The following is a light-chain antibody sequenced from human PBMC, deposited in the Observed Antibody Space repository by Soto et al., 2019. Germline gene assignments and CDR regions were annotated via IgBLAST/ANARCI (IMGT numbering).Light chain of an antibody. V-gene: IGLV2-11*01. CDR1: SSDVGTYTY. CDR3: CSYAGSYTHV. CDR2: DVI. Sequence: LTQPRSVSGSPGQSVTISCTGTSSDVGTYTYVSWYQQHPGKAPKLIIYDVIKRPSGVPDRFSGSKSGNTASLTISGLQAEDEADYYCCSYAGSYTHVFGTGTKV. J-gene: IGLJ1*01.